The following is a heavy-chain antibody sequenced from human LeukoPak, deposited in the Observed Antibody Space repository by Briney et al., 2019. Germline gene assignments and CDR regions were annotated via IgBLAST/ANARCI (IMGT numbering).Heavy chain of an antibody. D-gene: IGHD1-26*01. CDR2: ISGSGDGT. Sequence: GGSLRLSCVASGFRFGDFAMSWVRLAPGKGLEWVSSISGSGDGTYYADSVKGRFTISRDNSRNTMYLQTNSLRAEDTALYYCAKQEGWELGDYYFDYWGRGTLVTVSS. CDR3: AKQEGWELGDYYFDY. CDR1: GFRFGDFA. V-gene: IGHV3-23*01. J-gene: IGHJ4*02.